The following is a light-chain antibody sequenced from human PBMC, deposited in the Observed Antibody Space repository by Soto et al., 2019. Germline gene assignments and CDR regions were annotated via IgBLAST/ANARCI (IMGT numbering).Light chain of an antibody. CDR3: SSYTSSSTVV. J-gene: IGLJ2*01. CDR2: DVS. CDR1: SSDVGGYNY. Sequence: QSVLTQPASVSGSPGQSITISCTGTSSDVGGYNYVSRYQQHPGKAPKLMIYDVSNRPSGVSNRFSGSKSGNTASLTISWLQAEDEADYYCSSYTSSSTVVFGGGTKLTVL. V-gene: IGLV2-14*01.